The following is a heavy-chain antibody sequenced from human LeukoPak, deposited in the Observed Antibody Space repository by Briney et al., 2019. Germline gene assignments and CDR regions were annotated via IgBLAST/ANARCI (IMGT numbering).Heavy chain of an antibody. Sequence: GGSLRLSCAASGFTFSDFALHWVRQAPGKGLEWVAVISYDGTIQYYGESVKGRFTISRDDSKSTVYLQLNSLRHDDTGIYYCTRGRWWLPYWGQGTMVIVSS. D-gene: IGHD2-15*01. CDR3: TRGRWWLPY. J-gene: IGHJ4*02. CDR2: ISYDGTIQ. CDR1: GFTFSDFA. V-gene: IGHV3-30*04.